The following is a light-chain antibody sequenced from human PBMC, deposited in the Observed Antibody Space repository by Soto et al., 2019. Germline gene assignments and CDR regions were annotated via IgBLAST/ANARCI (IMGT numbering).Light chain of an antibody. V-gene: IGKV3-20*01. CDR2: GAS. Sequence: EIVLAQSPGTLSLSPGERATLSCRASERVGSSYLAWYQQKPGQAPRLLIYGASSRATGIPDRFSGSGSGTDFTLTISRLEPEDFAVYYCQQYGSSPLITLGQGTRLGI. CDR3: QQYGSSPLIT. CDR1: ERVGSSY. J-gene: IGKJ5*01.